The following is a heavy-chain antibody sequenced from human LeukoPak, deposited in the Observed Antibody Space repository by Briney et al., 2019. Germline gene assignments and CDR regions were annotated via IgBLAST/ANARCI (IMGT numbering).Heavy chain of an antibody. CDR1: GGSISSSSYY. CDR2: IYYSGST. CDR3: ARAPGVVVPAAMPY. J-gene: IGHJ4*02. V-gene: IGHV4-39*07. D-gene: IGHD2-2*01. Sequence: SSETLSLTCTVSGGSISSSSYYWGWIRQPPGKGLEWIGSIYYSGSTYYNPSLKSRVTISVDTSKNQFSLKLSSVTAADTAVYYCARAPGVVVPAAMPYWGQGTLVAVSS.